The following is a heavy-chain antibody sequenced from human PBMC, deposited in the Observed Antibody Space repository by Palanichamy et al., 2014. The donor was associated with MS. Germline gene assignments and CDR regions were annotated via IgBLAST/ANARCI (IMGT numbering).Heavy chain of an antibody. CDR3: VRQGGWGASGWYIDY. V-gene: IGHV5-51*01. D-gene: IGHD6-19*01. J-gene: IGHJ4*02. CDR1: GYSFSDYW. Sequence: EVQLVQSGAEVKMPGESLKISCQASGYSFSDYWIGWVRQKPGKGLEWMGIVYPGDADTEYSPSFRGQVTISADKSFNTAYLQWSSLEASDSAMYYCVRQGGWGASGWYIDYWGQGTLVIVSS. CDR2: VYPGDADT.